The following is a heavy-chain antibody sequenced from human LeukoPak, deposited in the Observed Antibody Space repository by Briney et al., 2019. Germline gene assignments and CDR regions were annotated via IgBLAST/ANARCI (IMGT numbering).Heavy chain of an antibody. V-gene: IGHV3-21*01. D-gene: IGHD5-18*01. CDR3: ASETKRGYSYGSPTDGFDI. CDR2: ISTSSSYI. CDR1: GFALSTNY. Sequence: PGGSLRLSCAASGFALSTNYMTWVRLAPGKGLEWVSSISTSSSYIYYADSVKGRFTISRDNAKNSLYLQMNSLRAEDTAVYYCASETKRGYSYGSPTDGFDIWGQGTKVTVSS. J-gene: IGHJ3*02.